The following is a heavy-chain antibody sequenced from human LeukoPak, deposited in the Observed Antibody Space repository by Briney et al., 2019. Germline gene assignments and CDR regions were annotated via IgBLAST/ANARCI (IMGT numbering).Heavy chain of an antibody. CDR3: ARDRSSSDY. CDR2: ISVYNGKT. Sequence: ASVKVSCKASGYTFTNYGISWVRQAPGQGLEWVGWISVYNGKTNYAQNFQGRVTMTTDTSTNIVYMELRNLRSDDTALYYCARDRSSSDYWGQGTPVTVSS. CDR1: GYTFTNYG. V-gene: IGHV1-18*01. J-gene: IGHJ4*02. D-gene: IGHD6-6*01.